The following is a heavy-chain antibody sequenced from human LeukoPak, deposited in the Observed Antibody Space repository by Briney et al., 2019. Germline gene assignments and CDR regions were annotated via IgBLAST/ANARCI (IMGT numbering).Heavy chain of an antibody. CDR1: GGSISSSSYY. V-gene: IGHV4-39*01. CDR2: IYYSGST. Sequence: SETLSLTCTVSGGSISSSSYYWGWIRQPPGKGLEWIGSIYYSGSTYYNPSLKSRVTISVDTSKNQFSLKLSSVTAADTAVYCCARSRYGDYNYYFDYWGQGTLVTVSS. J-gene: IGHJ4*02. CDR3: ARSRYGDYNYYFDY. D-gene: IGHD4-17*01.